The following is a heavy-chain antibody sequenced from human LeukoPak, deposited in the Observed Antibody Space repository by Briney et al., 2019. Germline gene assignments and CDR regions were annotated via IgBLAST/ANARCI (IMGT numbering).Heavy chain of an antibody. CDR1: GFTFSSYG. D-gene: IGHD2-2*01. CDR2: IWYDGSNK. V-gene: IGHV3-33*01. Sequence: GGSLILSCAASGFTFSSYGMHRVRQAPGKGLEWVAVIWYDGSNKYYAGSVKGRFTISRDNSKNTLYLQMNSLRAEDTAVYYCATEVVPAAISDSWGQGTLVTVSS. CDR3: ATEVVPAAISDS. J-gene: IGHJ4*02.